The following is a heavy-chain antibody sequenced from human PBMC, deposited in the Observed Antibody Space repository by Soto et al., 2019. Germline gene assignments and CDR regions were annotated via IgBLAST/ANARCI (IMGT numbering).Heavy chain of an antibody. Sequence: GESLKISCTGSGNSFTSYWIGWVRQMPGKGLEWMGIIYLGDSNTRYSPTFQGQVTISADRSISTAYLQWSSLKASDTAMYYCARHEYCSSTSCYKVDYWGQGTLVTVCS. V-gene: IGHV5-51*01. CDR3: ARHEYCSSTSCYKVDY. D-gene: IGHD2-2*02. J-gene: IGHJ4*02. CDR1: GNSFTSYW. CDR2: IYLGDSNT.